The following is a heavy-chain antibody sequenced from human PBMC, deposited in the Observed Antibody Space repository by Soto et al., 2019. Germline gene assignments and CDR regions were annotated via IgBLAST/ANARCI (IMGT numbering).Heavy chain of an antibody. CDR3: ASDNDSSGYQLYFAY. V-gene: IGHV1-69*01. J-gene: IGHJ4*01. Sequence: QVQLVQSGAEVKKPGSSVKVSCKASGGTFSSYAISWVRQAPGQGLEWMGGIIPSFGTANYAQKFQGRVTITADESTSTAYMELSSLTSEGMGVYYCASDNDSSGYQLYFAYWGHGTLVTVSS. CDR1: GGTFSSYA. D-gene: IGHD3-22*01. CDR2: IIPSFGTA.